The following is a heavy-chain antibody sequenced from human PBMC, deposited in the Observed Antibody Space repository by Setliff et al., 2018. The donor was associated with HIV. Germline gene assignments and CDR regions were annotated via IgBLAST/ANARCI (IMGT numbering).Heavy chain of an antibody. CDR1: GFSFSNYE. D-gene: IGHD3-16*01. Sequence: GGSLRLSCAASGFSFSNYEMTWVRQAPGKGLEWVSSISISGTLIYYADSVKGRFTTTRANTKKLLILQMNSLAAEDMAVYYCARDYWGNSYFDYWGQGTRVTVSS. V-gene: IGHV3-48*03. CDR2: ISISGTLI. CDR3: ARDYWGNSYFDY. J-gene: IGHJ4*02.